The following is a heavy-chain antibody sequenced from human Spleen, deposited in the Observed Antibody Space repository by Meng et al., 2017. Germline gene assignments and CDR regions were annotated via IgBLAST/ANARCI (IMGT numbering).Heavy chain of an antibody. Sequence: QVQLQLWGAGLLKHSATLSLTCVVSGGYFSDSYWSWIRQPPGKGLEWIGKIYHSGSTNYNPSLESRATISVDTSQNNLSLKLSSVTAADSAVYYCARGPTTMAHDFDYWGQGTLVTVSS. D-gene: IGHD4-11*01. CDR3: ARGPTTMAHDFDY. J-gene: IGHJ4*02. CDR2: IYHSGST. CDR1: GGYFSDSY. V-gene: IGHV4-34*01.